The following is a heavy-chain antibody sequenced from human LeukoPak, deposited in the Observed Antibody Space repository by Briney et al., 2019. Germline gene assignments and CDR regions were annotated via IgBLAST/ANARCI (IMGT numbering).Heavy chain of an antibody. V-gene: IGHV3-74*01. CDR1: GFSFSSNL. J-gene: IGHJ4*02. D-gene: IGHD3-3*01. CDR2: INSDGRST. CDR3: ARVRSGYYIDY. Sequence: PGGSLRLSCAASGFSFSSNLMHWVRQAPGKGLVWVSHINSDGRSTRYADSVKGRFTISRDNAKNTLYLQMNSLRAEDTAVYYCARVRSGYYIDYWGQGTLVTVSS.